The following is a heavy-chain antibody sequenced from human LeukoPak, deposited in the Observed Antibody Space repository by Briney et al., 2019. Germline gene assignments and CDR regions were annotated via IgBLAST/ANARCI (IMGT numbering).Heavy chain of an antibody. J-gene: IGHJ4*02. CDR2: INWNGGST. CDR1: GFTFDDYG. CDR3: ARDRAYGDYDF. Sequence: GGSLRLSCAASGFTFDDYGMSWVRQAPGKGLEWVSGINWNGGSTGYADSVKGRFTISRDNAKSSLYQQMKSLRAEDTALYYCARDRAYGDYDFWGQGTLVTVSS. V-gene: IGHV3-20*04. D-gene: IGHD4-17*01.